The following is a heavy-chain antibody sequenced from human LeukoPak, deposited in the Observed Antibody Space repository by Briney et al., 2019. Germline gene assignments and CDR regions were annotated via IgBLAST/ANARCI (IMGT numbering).Heavy chain of an antibody. J-gene: IGHJ4*02. CDR1: GFIFSIHG. Sequence: PGGSLRLSCVASGFIFSIHGMNWVRQAPGQGLERVANINQDGSEKYYLDSAKGRFTISRDNARNSLYLQVNSLRAEDTAVYYCARGGTSGYSSTRHFWGGNYYFDYWGQGSLVTVSS. CDR3: ARGGTSGYSSTRHFWGGNYYFDY. V-gene: IGHV3-7*01. CDR2: INQDGSEK. D-gene: IGHD2-2*01.